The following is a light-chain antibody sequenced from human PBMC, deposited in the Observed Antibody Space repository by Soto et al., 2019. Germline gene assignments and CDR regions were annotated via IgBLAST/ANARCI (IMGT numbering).Light chain of an antibody. J-gene: IGLJ2*01. CDR1: SSDVGGYKY. CDR2: DVS. Sequence: QLVLTQPASVSGSPGQSITISCTGTSSDVGGYKYVSWYQQHPGKAPKLMIYDVSNRPSGVSNRFSGSKSGNTASLTISGLQAEDEADYYFSSYTSSSTVVFGGGTKLTVL. V-gene: IGLV2-14*01. CDR3: SSYTSSSTVV.